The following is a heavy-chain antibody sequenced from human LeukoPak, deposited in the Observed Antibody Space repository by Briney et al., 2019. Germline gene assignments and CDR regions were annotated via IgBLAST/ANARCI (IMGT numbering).Heavy chain of an antibody. D-gene: IGHD3-10*01. V-gene: IGHV3-64*01. CDR3: AREARPRGYFDY. CDR2: ISSNGGST. CDR1: GFTFSSYA. J-gene: IGHJ4*02. Sequence: PGGSLRLSCEASGFTFSSYAMHWVRQAPGKGLEYVSAISSNGGSTYYANSVKGRFTISRDNSKNTLYLQMGSLRAEDMAVYYCAREARPRGYFDYWGQGTLVTVSS.